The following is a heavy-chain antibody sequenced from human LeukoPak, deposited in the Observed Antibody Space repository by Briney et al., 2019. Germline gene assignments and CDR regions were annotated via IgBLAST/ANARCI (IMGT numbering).Heavy chain of an antibody. CDR3: AKSTGYSTTGRDFDS. J-gene: IGHJ4*02. V-gene: IGHV3-23*01. D-gene: IGHD6-13*01. CDR2: IIGGGATI. Sequence: GESLPHSCAASGFPFSIYPMSWVRRAPGKGLEWVTDIIGGGATIFYADPVKGRFAISRDNSKNTLYLQLSSLRAEDTAVYYCAKSTGYSTTGRDFDSWGRGTLVTVSP. CDR1: GFPFSIYP.